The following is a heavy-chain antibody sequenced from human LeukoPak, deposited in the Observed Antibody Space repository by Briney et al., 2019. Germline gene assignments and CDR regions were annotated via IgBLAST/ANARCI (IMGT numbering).Heavy chain of an antibody. Sequence: SETLSLTCTVSGYSISSGYYWGWIRQPPGKGLEWIGSIYHSGSTYYNPSLKSRVTISVDTSKNQFSLKLSSVTVADTAVYYCARGYYYYYMDVWGKGTTVTVSS. CDR2: IYHSGST. CDR3: ARGYYYYYMDV. V-gene: IGHV4-38-2*02. CDR1: GYSISSGYY. J-gene: IGHJ6*03.